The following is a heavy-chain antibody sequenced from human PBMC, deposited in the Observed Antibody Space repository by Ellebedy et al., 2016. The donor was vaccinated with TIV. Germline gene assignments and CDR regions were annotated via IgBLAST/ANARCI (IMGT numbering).Heavy chain of an antibody. CDR3: ARDFLPTSPDYFDF. CDR2: LGFDGITK. J-gene: IGHJ4*01. V-gene: IGHV3-30-3*01. Sequence: GESLKISXAASGFTFRNYDMSWVRQAPGKGLEWVAVLGFDGITKKYADAVKGRFTISRDTSKSTVYLQMNSQRPDDTAVYYCARDFLPTSPDYFDFWGHGTLVTVSS. CDR1: GFTFRNYD. D-gene: IGHD1-14*01.